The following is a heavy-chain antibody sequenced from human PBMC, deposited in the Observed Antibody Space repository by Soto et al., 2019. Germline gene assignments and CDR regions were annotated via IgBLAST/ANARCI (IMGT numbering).Heavy chain of an antibody. CDR3: AREGMNYNDSSGYWVRTGMDV. V-gene: IGHV4-31*03. J-gene: IGHJ6*01. CDR2: IYYRGNT. D-gene: IGHD3-22*01. Sequence: QVKLQESGPGLVKPSQTLSLTCTVSGGSISSGGYYWSWIRQHPGKGLEWIGYIYYRGNTYYNPSLKCRVTISLETSKNQFSLKLSSVTAAVTAVYYCAREGMNYNDSSGYWVRTGMDVWGQGTTVTVSS. CDR1: GGSISSGGYY.